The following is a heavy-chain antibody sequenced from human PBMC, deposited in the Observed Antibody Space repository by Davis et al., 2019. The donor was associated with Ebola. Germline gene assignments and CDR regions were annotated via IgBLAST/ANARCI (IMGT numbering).Heavy chain of an antibody. Sequence: GGSLRLSCAASGFTFSGSAMHGVRQASGKGLEWVGRIRSKANSYATAYAASVKGRFTISRDDSKNTAYLQMNSLKTEDTAVYYCTSKGIAAAGVDYWGQGTLVTVSS. CDR2: IRSKANSYAT. CDR1: GFTFSGSA. J-gene: IGHJ4*02. CDR3: TSKGIAAAGVDY. V-gene: IGHV3-73*01. D-gene: IGHD6-13*01.